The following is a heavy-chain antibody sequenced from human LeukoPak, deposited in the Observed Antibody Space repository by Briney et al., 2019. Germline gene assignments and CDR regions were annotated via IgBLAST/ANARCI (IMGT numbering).Heavy chain of an antibody. V-gene: IGHV3-23*01. J-gene: IGHJ4*02. CDR1: GFTFSSYG. CDR2: ISGSGGIT. D-gene: IGHD6-19*01. Sequence: GGSLRLSCAASGFTFSSYGMHWVRQAPGMGLEWVSAISGSGGITYYADSVKGRFTISRDNSKNTLYLQMTSLRAEDTAVYYCARTRTGYNSGLFDYWGQGTLVTVSS. CDR3: ARTRTGYNSGLFDY.